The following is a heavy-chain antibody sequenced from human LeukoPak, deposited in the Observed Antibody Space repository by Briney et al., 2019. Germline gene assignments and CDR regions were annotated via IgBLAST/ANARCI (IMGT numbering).Heavy chain of an antibody. CDR2: VDPEDGET. D-gene: IGHD3-9*01. Sequence: GASVKVSCKVSGYTFTDYYMHWVQQAPGKGLEWMGLVDPEDGETIYAGKFQGRVTITADTSTDTAYMELSSLRSEDTAVYYCATGYDILTGYYPRVPFDYWGQGTLVTVSS. V-gene: IGHV1-69-2*01. CDR1: GYTFTDYY. J-gene: IGHJ4*02. CDR3: ATGYDILTGYYPRVPFDY.